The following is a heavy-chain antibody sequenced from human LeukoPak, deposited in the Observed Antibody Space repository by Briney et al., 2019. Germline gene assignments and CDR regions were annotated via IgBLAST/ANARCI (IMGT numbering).Heavy chain of an antibody. CDR2: IYHSGST. CDR3: ARDRYYYDSTGYSIFDY. Sequence: SETLSLTCTVSGYSISSGYYWGWIRQPPGKGLEWIGSIYHSGSTYYNPSLKSRVTISVDTSKNQFSLKLSSVTAADTAVYYCARDRYYYDSTGYSIFDYWGQGTLVTVSS. CDR1: GYSISSGYY. J-gene: IGHJ4*02. V-gene: IGHV4-38-2*02. D-gene: IGHD3-22*01.